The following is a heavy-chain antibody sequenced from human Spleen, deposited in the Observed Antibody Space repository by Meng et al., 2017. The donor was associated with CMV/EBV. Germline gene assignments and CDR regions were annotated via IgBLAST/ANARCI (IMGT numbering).Heavy chain of an antibody. D-gene: IGHD1-26*01. V-gene: IGHV1-46*01. Sequence: CKASGYTFTTYYMHWVRQAPGQGLEWMGFINPSDGSTSYAQKFLGRVTMTRDTSTRTVYMELSSLGSEDTAVYYCAREGAPVVINDHWGQGTLVTVSS. CDR3: AREGAPVVINDH. J-gene: IGHJ4*02. CDR2: INPSDGST. CDR1: GYTFTTYY.